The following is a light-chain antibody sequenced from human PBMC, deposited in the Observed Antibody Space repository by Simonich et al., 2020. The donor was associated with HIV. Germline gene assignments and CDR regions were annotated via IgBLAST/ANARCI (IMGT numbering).Light chain of an antibody. Sequence: QSVLTQPPSASGTPGQRVTISCSGSSSNIGSNTVNWYQQLPGTAPKPLIYRNNQRPSGVPDRFSGSKSGTSASLAIRGLQSEDEADDYCAAWDDSLNGLVFGGGTKLTVL. CDR3: AAWDDSLNGLV. J-gene: IGLJ2*01. V-gene: IGLV1-44*01. CDR1: SSNIGSNT. CDR2: RNN.